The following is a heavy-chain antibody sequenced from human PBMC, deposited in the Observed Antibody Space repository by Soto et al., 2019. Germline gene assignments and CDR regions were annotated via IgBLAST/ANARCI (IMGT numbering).Heavy chain of an antibody. V-gene: IGHV4-39*01. CDR3: ARYIYDLGTYYYGMDV. J-gene: IGHJ6*02. CDR1: GGSISSSSYY. D-gene: IGHD3-3*01. CDR2: IYYSGST. Sequence: SETLSLTXTVSGGSISSSSYYWGWIRQPPGKGLEWIGSIYYSGSTYYNPSLKSRVTISVDTSKNQFSLKLSSVTAADTAVYYCARYIYDLGTYYYGMDVWGQGTTVTVSS.